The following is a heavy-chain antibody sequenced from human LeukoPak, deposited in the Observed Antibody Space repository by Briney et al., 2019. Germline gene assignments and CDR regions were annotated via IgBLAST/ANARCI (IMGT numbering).Heavy chain of an antibody. J-gene: IGHJ4*02. CDR3: ARERDCGNNGCVAYHFDL. CDR1: GFTLSLYG. D-gene: IGHD4-23*01. CDR2: INSRSTYL. Sequence: GGSLRLSCAASGFTLSLYGMDWVRLAPGKGLEWVSSINSRSTYLYYADSVKGRFTISRDNAKNALYLQMDSLRAEDTAVYYCARERDCGNNGCVAYHFDLWGQGTLVTVSP. V-gene: IGHV3-21*01.